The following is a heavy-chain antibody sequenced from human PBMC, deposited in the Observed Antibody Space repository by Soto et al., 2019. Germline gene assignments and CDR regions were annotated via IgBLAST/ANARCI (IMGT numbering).Heavy chain of an antibody. V-gene: IGHV4-39*01. CDR1: GGSISSSSYY. D-gene: IGHD3-22*01. Sequence: SETLSLSCTVSGGSISSSSYYWGWIRQPPGKGLEWIGSIYYSGSTYYNPSLKSRVTISVDTSKNQFSLKLSSVTAADTAVYYCARGASGYYDSSGYYSPYYFDYWGQGTLVTVSS. CDR3: ARGASGYYDSSGYYSPYYFDY. J-gene: IGHJ4*02. CDR2: IYYSGST.